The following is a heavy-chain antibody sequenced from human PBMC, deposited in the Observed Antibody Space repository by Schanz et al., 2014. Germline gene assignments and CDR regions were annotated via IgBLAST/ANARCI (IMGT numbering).Heavy chain of an antibody. J-gene: IGHJ4*02. CDR2: ITTGGNT. CDR3: SKDKQGSRSDHS. D-gene: IGHD2-15*01. Sequence: VQLLQSGGALVQPGGSLRLSCSASGFTFSTYAMSWARQTPGKGLEWVSSITTGGNTYYRDSVKGRFIVSRDNSKNTLYLEMNRLRVDDTAVYYCSKDKQGSRSDHSWGQGTLVTVSS. V-gene: IGHV3-23*01. CDR1: GFTFSTYA.